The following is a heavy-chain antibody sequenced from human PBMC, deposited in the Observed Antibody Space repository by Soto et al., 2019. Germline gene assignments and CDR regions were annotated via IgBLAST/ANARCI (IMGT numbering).Heavy chain of an antibody. CDR2: TFYSGNT. D-gene: IGHD6-6*01. CDR3: ARHRLWSSSSGPFGMDV. J-gene: IGHJ6*02. CDR1: GASMTKNNHY. Sequence: QLQESGPGLVKPSETLSLSCTVSGASMTKNNHYWAWIRQPPGKGLEWIATTFYSGNTYYNPSLKSRVTVSVDTSNNQFSLKLSSVAAADSAVYCCARHRLWSSSSGPFGMDVWGQGTTVTVSS. V-gene: IGHV4-39*01.